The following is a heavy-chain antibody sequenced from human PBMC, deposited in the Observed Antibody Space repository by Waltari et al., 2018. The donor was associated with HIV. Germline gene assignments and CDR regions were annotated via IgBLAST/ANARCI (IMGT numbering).Heavy chain of an antibody. D-gene: IGHD4-17*01. CDR1: GFKCVDWA. CDR2: INWNSDTI. V-gene: IGHV3-9*01. J-gene: IGHJ3*02. Sequence: EVQLVESGGGLVQPGGSLRLSCAASGFKCVDWAWFWVRQLPGKGLEWVSSINWNSDTIGYADSVKGRFTISRDNAKSSLSLQMNSLRADDTALYYCAKVAMTSVTSYAIDIWGQGTMVTVSS. CDR3: AKVAMTSVTSYAIDI.